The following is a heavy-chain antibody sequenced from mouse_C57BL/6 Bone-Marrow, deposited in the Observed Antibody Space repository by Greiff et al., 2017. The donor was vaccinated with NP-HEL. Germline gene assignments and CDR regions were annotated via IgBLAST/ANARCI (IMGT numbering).Heavy chain of an antibody. CDR1: GYAFSSSW. J-gene: IGHJ2*01. D-gene: IGHD1-1*01. Sequence: QVQLQQSGPELVKPGASVKISCKASGYAFSSSWMNWVKQRPGKGLEWIGRIYPGDGDTNYNGKFKGKATLTADKSSSTAYMQLSSLTSEDSAVYFCARWDTVVSDYWGQGTTLTVSS. CDR3: ARWDTVVSDY. CDR2: IYPGDGDT. V-gene: IGHV1-82*01.